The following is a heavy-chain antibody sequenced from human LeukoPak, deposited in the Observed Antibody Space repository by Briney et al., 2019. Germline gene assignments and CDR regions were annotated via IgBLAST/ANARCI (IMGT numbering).Heavy chain of an antibody. Sequence: SETLSLTCTVSGGSISTSNYYWGWIRQPPGKGLEWIGNIFYSGSTYYNPSLKSRVTISVDTSKNQFSLKLSSVTAADTAVYYCARVAGSGEFTPIDYWGQGTLVTVSS. D-gene: IGHD2-15*01. CDR1: GGSISTSNYY. J-gene: IGHJ4*02. CDR3: ARVAGSGEFTPIDY. CDR2: IFYSGST. V-gene: IGHV4-39*07.